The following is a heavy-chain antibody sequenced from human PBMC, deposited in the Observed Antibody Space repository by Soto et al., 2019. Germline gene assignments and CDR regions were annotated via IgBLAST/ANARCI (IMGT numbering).Heavy chain of an antibody. Sequence: QVQLVESGGGVIQPGKSLRLSCAASGFIFSTYGMHWVRQTPGKGLEWVAVISYDGSNKYYADSVKGRFTISRDNSKNTLYLQMNSLRPEDTAEYYCAKDHRFYNDFWSGPGRLHSWGQGTLLTVSS. D-gene: IGHD3-3*01. CDR2: ISYDGSNK. CDR3: AKDHRFYNDFWSGPGRLHS. J-gene: IGHJ4*02. V-gene: IGHV3-30*18. CDR1: GFIFSTYG.